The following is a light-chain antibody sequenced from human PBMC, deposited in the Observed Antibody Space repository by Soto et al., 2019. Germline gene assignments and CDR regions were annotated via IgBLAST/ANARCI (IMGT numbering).Light chain of an antibody. Sequence: EIVLTQSPATLSLFPGERATLSCRASQSLSSSLAWYQQKPGQAPRVLIYDTSSRATGIPARFSGGGSGTDFTLTISSLEPEDSAVYYCHQRSNWWTFGQGTRVEIK. CDR1: QSLSSS. CDR2: DTS. J-gene: IGKJ1*01. CDR3: HQRSNWWT. V-gene: IGKV3-11*01.